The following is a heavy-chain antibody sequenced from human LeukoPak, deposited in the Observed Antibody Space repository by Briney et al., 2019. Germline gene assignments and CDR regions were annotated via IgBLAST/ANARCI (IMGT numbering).Heavy chain of an antibody. CDR1: GFTVSNNY. J-gene: IGHJ4*02. Sequence: GGSLRLSCAASGFTVSNNYMSWVRQAPGKKLEWVSDIYSDGTTFYADSVKGRFTISRDNSKNTLYLQMNSLRVEDTAVYYCARVVIGGSRSFNYWGQGTLVTVSS. V-gene: IGHV3-53*01. D-gene: IGHD2-2*01. CDR2: IYSDGTT. CDR3: ARVVIGGSRSFNY.